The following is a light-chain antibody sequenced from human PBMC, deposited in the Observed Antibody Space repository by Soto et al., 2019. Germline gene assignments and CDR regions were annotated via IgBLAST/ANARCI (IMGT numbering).Light chain of an antibody. CDR3: SSYAGTYIHVV. CDR1: TSDVGAYNY. CDR2: EVS. J-gene: IGLJ2*01. Sequence: QSALTQPPSASGSPGQSVTISCTETTSDVGAYNYVSWYQQHPGKAPTLMIYEVSKRPSGVPDRFSGSKSGNTSSLTVSGLQAEDEDEYYCSSYAGTYIHVVFGGGTKLTVL. V-gene: IGLV2-8*01.